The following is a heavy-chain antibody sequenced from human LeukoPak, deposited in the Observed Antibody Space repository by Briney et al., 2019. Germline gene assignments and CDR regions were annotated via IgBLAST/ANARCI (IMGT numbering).Heavy chain of an antibody. J-gene: IGHJ4*02. V-gene: IGHV4-59*11. CDR2: IHYGGST. CDR1: DGSIGIHS. D-gene: IGHD3-10*01. Sequence: SETLSLTCTVSDGSIGIHSWSWIRQPPGKGLEWIGTIHYGGSTNYNPSLKSRVTISVDRSKNKFSLKLTSVTAADTAVYYCASESRVRGILYFFDYWGRGTLVTVSS. CDR3: ASESRVRGILYFFDY.